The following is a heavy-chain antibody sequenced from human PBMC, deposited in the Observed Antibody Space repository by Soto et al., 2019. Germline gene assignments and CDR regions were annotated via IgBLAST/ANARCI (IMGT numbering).Heavy chain of an antibody. CDR2: IIPIFGTA. D-gene: IGHD3-22*01. V-gene: IGHV1-69*01. CDR1: GGTFSSYA. CDR3: ARHPHSSHRSGYSLYAY. Sequence: QVQLVQSGAEVKKPGSSVKVSCKASGGTFSSYAISWVRQAPGQGLEWMGGIIPIFGTANYAQKFQGRVRITSDESTSTAYMELSSLRSEDTAVYYCARHPHSSHRSGYSLYAYWGQGTLVTVSS. J-gene: IGHJ4*02.